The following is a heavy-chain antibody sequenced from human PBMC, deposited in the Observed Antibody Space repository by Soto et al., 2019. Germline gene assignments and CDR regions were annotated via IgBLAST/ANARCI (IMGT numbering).Heavy chain of an antibody. CDR1: GGSISSYY. CDR2: IHYSGST. D-gene: IGHD2-2*01. V-gene: IGHV4-59*01. CDR3: ARDRCSSTSCLDYYGMDV. Sequence: SETLSLTCTVSGGSISSYYWSWIRQPPGKGLEWIGYIHYSGSTNYNPSLKSRVTISLDTSKNQFSLKLNSVTAADTAVYYCARDRCSSTSCLDYYGMDVWGQGTTVTVSS. J-gene: IGHJ6*02.